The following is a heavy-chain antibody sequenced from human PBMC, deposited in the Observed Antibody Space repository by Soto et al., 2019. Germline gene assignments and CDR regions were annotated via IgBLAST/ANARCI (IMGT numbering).Heavy chain of an antibody. CDR1: GFTFSSYW. CDR3: ARDPLWGTSMVLWYFDR. V-gene: IGHV3-7*01. J-gene: IGHJ2*01. Sequence: AGGSLRLSCAASGFTFSSYWMSWVRQAPGKGLEWVANIKGDGTEIYYVDSVKGRFTISRDNAKNSLYLQMNSLRAEDTAVYYCARDPLWGTSMVLWYFDRWGRRTLVTGSS. CDR2: IKGDGTEI. D-gene: IGHD5-18*01.